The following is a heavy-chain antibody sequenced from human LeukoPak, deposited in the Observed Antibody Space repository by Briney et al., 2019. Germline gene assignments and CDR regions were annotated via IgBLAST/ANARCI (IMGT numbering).Heavy chain of an antibody. D-gene: IGHD2-2*01. V-gene: IGHV1-69*13. CDR2: IIPIFGTA. J-gene: IGHJ3*02. Sequence: SVKVSCKASGGTFSSYAISWVRQAPGQGLEWMGGIIPIFGTANYAQKFQGRVTITADESTSTAYMELSSLRSEDTAVYYCARVKDIVVVPAAAGAFDIWGQGTMVTVSS. CDR3: ARVKDIVVVPAAAGAFDI. CDR1: GGTFSSYA.